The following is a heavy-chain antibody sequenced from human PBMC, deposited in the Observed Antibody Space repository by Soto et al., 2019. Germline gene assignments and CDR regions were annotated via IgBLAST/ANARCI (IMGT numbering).Heavy chain of an antibody. J-gene: IGHJ6*02. CDR1: GGTFSSYA. D-gene: IGHD6-6*01. V-gene: IGHV1-69*13. Sequence: ASVNVSCKASGGTFSSYAISWVRQAPGQGLEWMGGIIPIFGTANYAQKFQGRVTITADESTSTAYMELSSLRSEDTAVYYCARAPASSTSAKQNYYYYYGMDVWGQGTTVTVSS. CDR3: ARAPASSTSAKQNYYYYYGMDV. CDR2: IIPIFGTA.